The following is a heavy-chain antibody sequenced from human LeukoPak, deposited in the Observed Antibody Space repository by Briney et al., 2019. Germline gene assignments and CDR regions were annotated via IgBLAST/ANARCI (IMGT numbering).Heavy chain of an antibody. CDR2: VNRDGSET. CDR3: ARNNGMDV. J-gene: IGHJ6*02. Sequence: GGSLRLSCAASGFALSSHWMTWARQVPGRGPEWVANVNRDGSETYYLDSVKGRFTISKDNAKNSLYLQMNSLRAEDTALYHCARNNGMDVWGQGTTVIVSS. CDR1: GFALSSHW. V-gene: IGHV3-7*03.